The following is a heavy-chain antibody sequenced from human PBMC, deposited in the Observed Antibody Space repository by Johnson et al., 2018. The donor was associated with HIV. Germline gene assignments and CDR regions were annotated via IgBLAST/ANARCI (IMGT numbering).Heavy chain of an antibody. Sequence: VQLVESGGGLIQPGGSLRLSCAASGFTFSSYAMNWIRQAPGKGLEWVSYISSSGSSIYYADSVKGRFTISRDNSKNTLYLQMNSLRVEDTAVYYCAKAVGGYAFDIWGQGTMVTVSS. J-gene: IGHJ3*02. D-gene: IGHD1-26*01. CDR3: AKAVGGYAFDI. CDR1: GFTFSSYA. V-gene: IGHV3-48*01. CDR2: ISSSGSSI.